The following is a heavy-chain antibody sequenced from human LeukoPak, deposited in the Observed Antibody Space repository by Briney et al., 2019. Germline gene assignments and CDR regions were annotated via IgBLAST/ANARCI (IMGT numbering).Heavy chain of an antibody. Sequence: PGGSLRLSCTASGFTFNMYAMSWVRQAPGKGLEWVSGISGAGGSIYYADSVKGRFTISRDNSKKTLYLQMNSLRGEDTAVYYCAKGAWFSSSYDYWGQGTLVTVSS. CDR2: ISGAGGSI. D-gene: IGHD6-6*01. V-gene: IGHV3-23*01. CDR1: GFTFNMYA. CDR3: AKGAWFSSSYDY. J-gene: IGHJ4*02.